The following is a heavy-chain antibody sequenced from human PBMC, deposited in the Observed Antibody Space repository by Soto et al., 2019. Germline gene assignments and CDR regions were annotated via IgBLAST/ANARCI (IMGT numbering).Heavy chain of an antibody. D-gene: IGHD6-13*01. CDR1: GGSISSSSYY. CDR2: IYYSGST. CDR3: ASPLSSTPI. Sequence: QLQLQESGPGLVKPSETLSLTCTVSGGSISSSSYYWGWIRQPPGKGLEWIGSIYYSGSTYYNPSLMSVVAISVDTSKNPFALTLSSVTAGDTAVYYCASPLSSTPIWGQGTMVTVSS. V-gene: IGHV4-39*01. J-gene: IGHJ3*02.